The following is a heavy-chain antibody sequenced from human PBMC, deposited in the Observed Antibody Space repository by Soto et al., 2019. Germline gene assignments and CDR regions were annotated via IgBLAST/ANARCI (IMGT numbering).Heavy chain of an antibody. Sequence: QVQLVQSGTEVKKPGSSVKVSCQASGGTFNSYTITWVRQAPGQGLEWMGGIIPIFGTTNSAQKFQGRVTITENESTSTAYLELISLRSEDTAGYYCATEKGSGSGWYDRYFDLWGRGTLVTVSS. CDR1: GGTFNSYT. CDR2: IIPIFGTT. CDR3: ATEKGSGSGWYDRYFDL. J-gene: IGHJ2*01. D-gene: IGHD6-19*01. V-gene: IGHV1-69*01.